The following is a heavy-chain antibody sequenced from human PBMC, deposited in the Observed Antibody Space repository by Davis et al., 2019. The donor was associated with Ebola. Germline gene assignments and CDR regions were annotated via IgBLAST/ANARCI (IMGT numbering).Heavy chain of an antibody. V-gene: IGHV5-10-1*01. D-gene: IGHD2-2*01. CDR3: ARHIVVVPAAISGENYYMDV. CDR1: GYSFTSYW. CDR2: IDPSDSYT. J-gene: IGHJ6*03. Sequence: GESLKISCKGSGYSFTSYWIGWVRQMPGKGLEWMGRIDPSDSYTNYSPSFQGHVTISADKSISTAYLQWSSLKASDTAMYYCARHIVVVPAAISGENYYMDVWGKGTTVTVSS.